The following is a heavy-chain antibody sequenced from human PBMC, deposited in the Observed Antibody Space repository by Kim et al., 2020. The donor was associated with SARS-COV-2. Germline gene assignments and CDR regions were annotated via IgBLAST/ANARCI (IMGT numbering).Heavy chain of an antibody. CDR2: INSEGSTT. CDR1: GFTFNSYW. D-gene: IGHD2-15*01. Sequence: GGSLRLSCAASGFTFNSYWMQWVRQAPGKGLVWVSRINSEGSTTRYVGSVKGRFSISRDNAKNILYLQMNSLRAEDTAVYFCARDPTYCSGGSCYSNGFDPWGQGTLVTVSS. J-gene: IGHJ5*02. V-gene: IGHV3-74*01. CDR3: ARDPTYCSGGSCYSNGFDP.